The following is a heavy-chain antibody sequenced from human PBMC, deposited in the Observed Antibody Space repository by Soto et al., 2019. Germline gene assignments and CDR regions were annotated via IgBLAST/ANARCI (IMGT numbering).Heavy chain of an antibody. CDR3: ARHRGYSYGSVYFDY. Sequence: SVKVSCKASGGTFSSYAISWVRQAPGQGLEWMGGIIPIFGTANYAQKFQGRVTITADESTSTAYMELSSLRSEDTAVYYCARHRGYSYGSVYFDYWGQGSLVTVSS. J-gene: IGHJ4*02. CDR1: GGTFSSYA. D-gene: IGHD5-18*01. CDR2: IIPIFGTA. V-gene: IGHV1-69*13.